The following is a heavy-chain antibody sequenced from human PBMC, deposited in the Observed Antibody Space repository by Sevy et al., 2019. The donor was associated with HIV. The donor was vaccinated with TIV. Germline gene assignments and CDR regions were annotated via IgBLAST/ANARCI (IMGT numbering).Heavy chain of an antibody. CDR3: ARVSTYYYDSSGYFGAFDI. J-gene: IGHJ3*02. Sequence: GGSLRLSCAASGFTFSSYGMHWVRQAPGKGLEWVAVIWYDGSNKYYADSVKGRFTISRDNSKNTLYLQMNSLRAEDTAVYYCARVSTYYYDSSGYFGAFDIGGQGTMVTVS. CDR1: GFTFSSYG. V-gene: IGHV3-33*01. D-gene: IGHD3-22*01. CDR2: IWYDGSNK.